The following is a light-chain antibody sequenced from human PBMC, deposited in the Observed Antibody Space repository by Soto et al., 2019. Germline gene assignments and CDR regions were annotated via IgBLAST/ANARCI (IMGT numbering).Light chain of an antibody. J-gene: IGKJ4*01. CDR3: QQYGSSPS. Sequence: EIVLTQSPDTLSLSPGERATLSCRASQSVSSSYLAWYQQKPGQAPRLLIYGASSRATGIPDRFSGSGSGTDFTLTISRLEPEDFAVYYCQQYGSSPSFGGGTKVDIK. V-gene: IGKV3-20*01. CDR2: GAS. CDR1: QSVSSSY.